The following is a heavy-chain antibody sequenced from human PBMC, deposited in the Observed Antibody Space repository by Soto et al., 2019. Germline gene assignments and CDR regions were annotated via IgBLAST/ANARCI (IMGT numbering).Heavy chain of an antibody. V-gene: IGHV1-18*01. CDR1: GYIFTTYG. D-gene: IGHD1-1*01. CDR2: ISAHNGNT. Sequence: QVHLVQSGAEVKKPGASVKVSCKGSGYIFTTYGITWVRQAPGQGLEWMGWISAHNGNTNYAQKRQGRVTVTRDTSTSTAYMELRNLRSDDTAVYYCARGRYGDYWGHGALVTVSS. J-gene: IGHJ4*01. CDR3: ARGRYGDY.